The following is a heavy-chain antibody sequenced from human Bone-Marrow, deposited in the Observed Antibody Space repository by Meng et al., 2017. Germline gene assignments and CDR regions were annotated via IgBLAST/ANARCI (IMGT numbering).Heavy chain of an antibody. V-gene: IGHV3-21*01. Sequence: EVQLVESGGGLVRPGGSLRLSCAASGFTLSSYSMNWVRQAPGKGLEWVSSISGSSRYIYYADPLKGRFTISRDNAKNSVYLQMNSLRAEDTAVYYCARKQVGATSWNFDLWGRGTLVTVSS. D-gene: IGHD1-26*01. CDR2: ISGSSRYI. CDR1: GFTLSSYS. J-gene: IGHJ2*01. CDR3: ARKQVGATSWNFDL.